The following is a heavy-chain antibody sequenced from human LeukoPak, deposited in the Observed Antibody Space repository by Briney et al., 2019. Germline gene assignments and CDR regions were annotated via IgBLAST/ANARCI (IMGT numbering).Heavy chain of an antibody. Sequence: SETLSLTCTVSGGSISSSSYYWGWIRQPPGKGLEWIGSIYYSGSTYYNPSLKSRVTISVDTSKNQFSLKLSSVTAADTAVYYCARAVGASYYYYYYMDVWGKGTTVTVSS. J-gene: IGHJ6*03. V-gene: IGHV4-39*01. CDR1: GGSISSSSYY. CDR3: ARAVGASYYYYYYMDV. CDR2: IYYSGST. D-gene: IGHD1-26*01.